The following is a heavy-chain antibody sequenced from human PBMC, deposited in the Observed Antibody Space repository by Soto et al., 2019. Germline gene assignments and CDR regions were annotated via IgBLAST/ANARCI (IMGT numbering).Heavy chain of an antibody. CDR3: ARIRGYWYGLDV. CDR2: ITGTGGNT. V-gene: IGHV3-23*01. CDR1: GFPLRTYG. Sequence: EVQLLESGGGLVQPGGSLRLSCAASGFPLRTYGMTWVRQAPGKGLEWVSAITGTGGNTYYVDSVKGRFTSSRDNSKNMLYLQVNSLRVEVTAVYYCARIRGYWYGLDVWGQGTTVTVSS. J-gene: IGHJ6*02.